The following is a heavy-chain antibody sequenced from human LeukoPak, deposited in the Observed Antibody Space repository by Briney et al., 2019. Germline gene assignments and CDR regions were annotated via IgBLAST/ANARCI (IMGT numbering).Heavy chain of an antibody. V-gene: IGHV3-74*01. CDR3: ARSMAEAYDY. J-gene: IGHJ4*02. Sequence: PGGALRVSCAASGFPFSSYWMHWVRQAPGEGLVCVSRINIDGSNTNYADSVKGRFTISRDNAKNTLYLQMDSLRAEDTAVYYCARSMAEAYDYWGQGTLVTVSS. D-gene: IGHD1-14*01. CDR1: GFPFSSYW. CDR2: INIDGSNT.